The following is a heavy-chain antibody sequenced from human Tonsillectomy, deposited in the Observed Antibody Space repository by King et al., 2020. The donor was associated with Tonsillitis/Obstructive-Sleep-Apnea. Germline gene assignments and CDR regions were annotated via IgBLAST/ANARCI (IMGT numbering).Heavy chain of an antibody. CDR2: FFYSGST. D-gene: IGHD3-16*01. Sequence: MQLQESGPGLVKPSETLSLTCTVSGGSISSSSYYWGWIRQPPGKGLEWIGSFFYSGSTYYNPSLKSRVTISVVKSKNQFSLQLSSVTAADTAVYYCARDGGGYFDYWGQGTLVTVSS. V-gene: IGHV4-39*07. CDR1: GGSISSSSYY. CDR3: ARDGGGYFDY. J-gene: IGHJ4*02.